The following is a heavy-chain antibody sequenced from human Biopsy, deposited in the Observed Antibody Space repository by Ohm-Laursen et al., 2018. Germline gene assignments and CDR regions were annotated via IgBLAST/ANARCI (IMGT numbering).Heavy chain of an antibody. V-gene: IGHV4-59*11. D-gene: IGHD4-23*01. Sequence: SETLSLTCTVSGGSFTGHYWSWIRQPPGKGLEWIGHISCTGYTSYNASLKSRVTISVDTSRNHFSLRLSSLTAADTAVYYCARGSNDFGGLYFPRWGQGTLLTVPS. CDR1: GGSFTGHY. CDR3: ARGSNDFGGLYFPR. J-gene: IGHJ4*02. CDR2: ISCTGYT.